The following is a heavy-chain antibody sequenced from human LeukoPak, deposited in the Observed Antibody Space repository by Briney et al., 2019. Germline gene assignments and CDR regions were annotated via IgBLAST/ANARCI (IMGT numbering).Heavy chain of an antibody. CDR1: GRSISSGDYY. CDR3: ARGRYCSSTSCYPYYYYGMDV. J-gene: IGHJ6*04. Sequence: SQTLSLTCTVSGRSISSGDYYWSWLRQPPGKGLEWIGYIYYSGSTYYNPSLKSRVTISVDTSKNQFSLKLSSVTAADTAVYYCARGRYCSSTSCYPYYYYGMDVWGKGTTVTVSS. V-gene: IGHV4-30-4*01. CDR2: IYYSGST. D-gene: IGHD2-2*01.